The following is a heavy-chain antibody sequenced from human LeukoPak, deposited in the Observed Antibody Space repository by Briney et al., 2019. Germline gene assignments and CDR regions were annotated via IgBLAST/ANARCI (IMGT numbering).Heavy chain of an antibody. Sequence: SETLSLTCAVYGGSFSGYYWSWIRQPPGKGLEWIGEINHSGSTNYNPSLKSRVTISVDTSKNKFSLKVSSVTAADTAVYYCARETPRSYDSSGYYRRGRRYYFDYWGQGTLVTVSS. J-gene: IGHJ4*02. CDR2: INHSGST. CDR3: ARETPRSYDSSGYYRRGRRYYFDY. D-gene: IGHD3-22*01. V-gene: IGHV4-34*01. CDR1: GGSFSGYY.